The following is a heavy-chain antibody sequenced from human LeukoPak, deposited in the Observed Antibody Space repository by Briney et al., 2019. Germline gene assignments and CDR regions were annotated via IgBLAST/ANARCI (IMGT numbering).Heavy chain of an antibody. J-gene: IGHJ4*02. D-gene: IGHD2-2*01. CDR2: IWYDGSNK. Sequence: PGGSLRLSCAASGFTFSSYGMHWVGQAPGKGLEWVAVIWYDGSNKYYADSVKGRFTISRDNSKNTLYLQMNSLRAEDTAVYYCARESGGDCSSTSCYEFDYWGQGTLVTVSS. CDR1: GFTFSSYG. V-gene: IGHV3-33*01. CDR3: ARESGGDCSSTSCYEFDY.